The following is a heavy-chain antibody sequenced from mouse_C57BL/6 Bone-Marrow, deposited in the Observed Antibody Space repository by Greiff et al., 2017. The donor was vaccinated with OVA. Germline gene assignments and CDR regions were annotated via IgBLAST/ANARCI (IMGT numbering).Heavy chain of an antibody. V-gene: IGHV1-55*01. D-gene: IGHD2-5*01. CDR2: IYPGSGST. Sequence: VQLQQPGAELVKPGASVTMSCKASGYTFTSYWITWVKQRPGQGLEWIGDIYPGSGSTNYNEKFKSKATLTVDTSSSTAYMQLSSLTSEDAAVYYCARHSNYQYYFDYWGQGTTLTVSS. CDR1: GYTFTSYW. J-gene: IGHJ2*01. CDR3: ARHSNYQYYFDY.